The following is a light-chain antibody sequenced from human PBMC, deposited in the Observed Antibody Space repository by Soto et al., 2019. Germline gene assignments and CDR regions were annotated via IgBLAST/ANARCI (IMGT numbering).Light chain of an antibody. Sequence: DIQMTQSPSSLSASVGDRVTITCQASQDISNYLNWYQQKPGKAPKLLIYDASNLETGVPSMFSGSGSGTDFTFTISSLQPEDIATYYCQHYRNIPLTFGGGTKVEIK. J-gene: IGKJ4*01. CDR1: QDISNY. CDR2: DAS. V-gene: IGKV1-33*01. CDR3: QHYRNIPLT.